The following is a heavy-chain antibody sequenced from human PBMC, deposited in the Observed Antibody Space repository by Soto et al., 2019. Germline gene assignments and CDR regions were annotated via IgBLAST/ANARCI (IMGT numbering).Heavy chain of an antibody. CDR2: IWYDGSNK. D-gene: IGHD6-19*01. CDR3: ARDSHVGSGWQLTADY. Sequence: LRLSCAASGFTSSSYGMHWVRQAPGKGLEWVAVIWYDGSNKYYAESVKGRFTISRDNSKNTLYLQMNSLRAEDTAVYYCARDSHVGSGWQLTADYWGQGTLVTVSS. J-gene: IGHJ4*02. CDR1: GFTSSSYG. V-gene: IGHV3-33*01.